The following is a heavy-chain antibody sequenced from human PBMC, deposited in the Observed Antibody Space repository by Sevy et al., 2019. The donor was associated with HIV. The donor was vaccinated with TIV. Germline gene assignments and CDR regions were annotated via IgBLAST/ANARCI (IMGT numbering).Heavy chain of an antibody. D-gene: IGHD1-26*01. V-gene: IGHV1-46*01. CDR3: AIDRDVSGNYLEYFYYAMDV. CDR1: GYTFSTYY. Sequence: ASVKVYCKTSGYTFSTYYIDWVRQAPGQGLEWIGIFDPTGGSRSYAQRFQGRLTMTGDTSTSTAYMELSSLTSEDTAVYYCAIDRDVSGNYLEYFYYAMDVWGQGTTVTVSS. J-gene: IGHJ6*02. CDR2: FDPTGGSR.